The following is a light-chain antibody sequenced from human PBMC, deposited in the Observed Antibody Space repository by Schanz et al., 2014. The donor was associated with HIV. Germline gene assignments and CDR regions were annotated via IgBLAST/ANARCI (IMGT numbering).Light chain of an antibody. CDR2: GNI. CDR3: SSYTSSSTYV. Sequence: QSVLTQPPSVSGAPGQRVTISCTGSSSNIGTGYDVHWYQQLPGAAPKLLIYGNINRPSGVPDRFSGSRSGTSASLAITGLQAEDEADYYCSSYTSSSTYVFGTGTKLTVL. J-gene: IGLJ1*01. V-gene: IGLV1-40*01. CDR1: SSNIGTGYD.